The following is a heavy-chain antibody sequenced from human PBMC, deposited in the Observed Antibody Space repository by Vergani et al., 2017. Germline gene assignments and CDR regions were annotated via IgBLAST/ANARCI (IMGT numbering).Heavy chain of an antibody. V-gene: IGHV3-43*01. CDR3: AKAFVLRYFDWLGYGMDV. CDR2: ISWDGGST. CDR1: GFTFDDYT. D-gene: IGHD3-9*01. Sequence: EVQLVESGGVVVQPGGPLRLSCAASGFTFDDYTLHWVRQAPGKGLEWVSLISWDGGSTYYADSVKGRFTISRDNSKNSLYLQMNSLRTEDTALYYCAKAFVLRYFDWLGYGMDVWGQGTTVTVSS. J-gene: IGHJ6*02.